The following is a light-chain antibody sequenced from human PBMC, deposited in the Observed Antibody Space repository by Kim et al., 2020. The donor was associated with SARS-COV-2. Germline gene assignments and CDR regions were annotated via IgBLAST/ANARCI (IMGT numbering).Light chain of an antibody. CDR1: QDSSKW. CDR3: QQYNSYPLT. Sequence: ASIGERVTITCRARQDSSKWLAWFQKRPGQVPKCLIYAASSLHSGVPSRINGSGSGTEFTLTITSLQPDDLGTYYCQQYNSYPLTFGGGTKVDIK. J-gene: IGKJ4*01. CDR2: AAS. V-gene: IGKV1-16*01.